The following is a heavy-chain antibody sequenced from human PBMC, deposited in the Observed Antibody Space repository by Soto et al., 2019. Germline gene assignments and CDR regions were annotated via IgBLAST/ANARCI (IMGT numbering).Heavy chain of an antibody. Sequence: SQRGAEGKCTDYGGGWMLQMHGKGWVWMGIIYPGDSDTIYSSSFQGQVTTSAHKSISTAYLHWSSLKASDTAMYYCARASYFYGPDTAVLPVGNYGTDVWGQGTSVTIS. D-gene: IGHD3-10*01. J-gene: IGHJ6*02. CDR1: EGKCTDYG. CDR3: ARASYFYGPDTAVLPVGNYGTDV. V-gene: IGHV5-51*02. CDR2: IYPGDSDT.